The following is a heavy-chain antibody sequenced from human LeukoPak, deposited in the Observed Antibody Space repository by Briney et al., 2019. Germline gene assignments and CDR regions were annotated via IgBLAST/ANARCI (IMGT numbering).Heavy chain of an antibody. CDR1: GGSISSYC. Sequence: SETLSLTCAVSGGSISSYCWSWIRQPPGKGLEWIGYIYYSGSTNYNPSLKSRVTISVDTSKNQFSLKLSSVTAADTAVYYCARGRGSSSWGRWFDPWGQGTLVTVSS. J-gene: IGHJ5*02. CDR2: IYYSGST. CDR3: ARGRGSSSWGRWFDP. D-gene: IGHD6-13*01. V-gene: IGHV4-59*01.